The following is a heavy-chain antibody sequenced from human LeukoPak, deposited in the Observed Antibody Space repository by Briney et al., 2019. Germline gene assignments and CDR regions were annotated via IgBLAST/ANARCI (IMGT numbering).Heavy chain of an antibody. J-gene: IGHJ5*02. Sequence: SETLSLTCTVSVASISSYYWSWIRQPAGKALEWIGRIYVTGSTTYNPSLESRVTMSLDKSKNHFSLKLRSVTAADTAVYYCARDSGTTGEVKFDPWGQGTLVTVSS. D-gene: IGHD1-7*01. CDR2: IYVTGST. V-gene: IGHV4-4*07. CDR3: ARDSGTTGEVKFDP. CDR1: VASISSYY.